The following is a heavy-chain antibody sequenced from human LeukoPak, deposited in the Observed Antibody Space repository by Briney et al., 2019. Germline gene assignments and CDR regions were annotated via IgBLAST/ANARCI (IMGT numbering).Heavy chain of an antibody. Sequence: GGSRRLNRAASGFGFRTSAMSWVPQAPEKGLEWVSVISDSGGTAYYADSVKGRFTISRDNSKNTLYLQMNSLRVEDTAVYYCCDGHILAAWGQGTLVSVTA. CDR2: ISDSGGTA. CDR3: CDGHILAA. V-gene: IGHV3-23*01. CDR1: GFGFRTSA. J-gene: IGHJ5*02. D-gene: IGHD3-9*01.